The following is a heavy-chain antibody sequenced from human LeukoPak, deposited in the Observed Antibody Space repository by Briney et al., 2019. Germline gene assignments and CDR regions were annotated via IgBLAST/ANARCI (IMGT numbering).Heavy chain of an antibody. V-gene: IGHV4-34*01. CDR1: GGSFSGYY. CDR2: INHSGST. Sequence: SVTLSLTCAVYGGSFSGYYWSWIRQPPGKGLEWIGEINHSGSTNYNPSLKSRVTISVDTSKNQFSLKLSSVTAADTAVYYCARTMRQGGYSYGYPAYYFDYWGQGTLVTVSS. D-gene: IGHD5-18*01. CDR3: ARTMRQGGYSYGYPAYYFDY. J-gene: IGHJ4*02.